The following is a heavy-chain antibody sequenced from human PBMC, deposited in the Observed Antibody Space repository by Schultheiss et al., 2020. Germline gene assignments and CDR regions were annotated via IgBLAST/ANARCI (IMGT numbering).Heavy chain of an antibody. CDR1: GFSLSTSGMC. CDR3: ARIGYCSGGSRGWNYYGMDV. Sequence: SGPTLVKPTQTLTLTCTFSGFSLSTSGMCVSWIRQPPGKALEWLALIDWDDDKYYSTSLKTRLTISKDTSKNQVVLTMTNMDPVDTATYYCARIGYCSGGSRGWNYYGMDVWGQGTTVTVSS. V-gene: IGHV2-70*01. CDR2: IDWDDDK. J-gene: IGHJ6*02. D-gene: IGHD2-15*01.